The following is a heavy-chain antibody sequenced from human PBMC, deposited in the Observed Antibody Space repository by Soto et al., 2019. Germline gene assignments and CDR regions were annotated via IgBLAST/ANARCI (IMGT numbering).Heavy chain of an antibody. Sequence: TSETLSLTCTVSGDSISGGASFWSWIRQPPGKGLEWIANVYSSGSSYYNPSLKSRLTISVDTTKNQFSLQLKSMTAADTAVYYCAKLACTSSTCYFPGWFDPWGQGTLVTVS. J-gene: IGHJ5*02. CDR2: VYSSGSS. CDR3: AKLACTSSTCYFPGWFDP. V-gene: IGHV4-31*03. CDR1: GDSISGGASF. D-gene: IGHD2-2*01.